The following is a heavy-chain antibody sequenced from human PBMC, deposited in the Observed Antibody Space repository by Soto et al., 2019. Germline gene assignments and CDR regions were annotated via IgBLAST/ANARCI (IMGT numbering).Heavy chain of an antibody. CDR3: AKVKPGIQQWLVYFDY. CDR1: GFSVTSNY. CDR2: IYAGGNT. J-gene: IGHJ4*02. Sequence: GGSLRLSCAASGFSVTSNYMTWVRQAPGKGLECVSVIYAGGNTYYPDSVKGRFTISSDNSKNTLFLQMNNLRAEDTAVYYCAKVKPGIQQWLVYFDYWGQGTLVTVSS. V-gene: IGHV3-53*01. D-gene: IGHD6-19*01.